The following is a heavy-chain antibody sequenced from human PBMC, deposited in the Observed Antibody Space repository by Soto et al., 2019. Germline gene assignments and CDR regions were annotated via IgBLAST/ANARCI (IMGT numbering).Heavy chain of an antibody. V-gene: IGHV3-48*01. CDR3: TTGPIVVVVAATILYRAYFYYGFGV. D-gene: IGHD2-15*01. J-gene: IGHJ6*01. Sequence: PGGSLRLSCAASGFTFISYSMNWVRQAPGKGLEWVSYISSSSSTTYYADSVKGRFTISRDNAKNTLYLQMNSLRTEDTAVYYCTTGPIVVVVAATILYRAYFYYGFGVWGQGTTVTVAS. CDR1: GFTFISYS. CDR2: ISSSSSTT.